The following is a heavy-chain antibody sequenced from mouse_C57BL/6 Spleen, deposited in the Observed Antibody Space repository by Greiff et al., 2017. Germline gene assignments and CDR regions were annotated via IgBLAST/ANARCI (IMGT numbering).Heavy chain of an antibody. J-gene: IGHJ2*01. D-gene: IGHD2-5*01. CDR2: INPSTGGT. Sequence: EVQLQQSGPELVKPGASVKISCKASGYSFTGYYMNWVKQSPEKSLEWIGEINPSTGGTTYNQKFKAKATLTVDQSSSTAYMQLKSLTSEDSAVYYCARKRLPDSNVGYWGQCTTLTVSS. CDR1: GYSFTGYY. V-gene: IGHV1-42*01. CDR3: ARKRLPDSNVGY.